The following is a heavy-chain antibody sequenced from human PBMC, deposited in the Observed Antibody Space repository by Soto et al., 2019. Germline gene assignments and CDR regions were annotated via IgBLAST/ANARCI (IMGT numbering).Heavy chain of an antibody. CDR2: IYYSGST. V-gene: IGHV4-59*08. J-gene: IGHJ6*03. Sequence: SETLSLTCTVSGGSISSYYWSWIRQPPGKGLEWIGYIYYSGSTNYNPSLKSRVTISVDTSKNQFSLKLSSVTAADTAVYYCAKSHSGYDPMGVGYYYYYMDVWGKGTTVTVSS. D-gene: IGHD5-12*01. CDR3: AKSHSGYDPMGVGYYYYYMDV. CDR1: GGSISSYY.